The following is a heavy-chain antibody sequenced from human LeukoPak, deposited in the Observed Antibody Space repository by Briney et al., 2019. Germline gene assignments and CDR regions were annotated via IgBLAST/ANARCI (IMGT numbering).Heavy chain of an antibody. Sequence: ASVKVSCKTSGYTFGSYGITWVRQAPGQGLEWMGWISGYNGDTNYAQKVQGRVTMTTDTSTSTAYLELRSRRSDDTAVYYCARDGAYHDSSGSYYAVGDDYWGQGTQVTVSS. CDR3: ARDGAYHDSSGSYYAVGDDY. D-gene: IGHD3-22*01. V-gene: IGHV1-18*01. J-gene: IGHJ4*02. CDR1: GYTFGSYG. CDR2: ISGYNGDT.